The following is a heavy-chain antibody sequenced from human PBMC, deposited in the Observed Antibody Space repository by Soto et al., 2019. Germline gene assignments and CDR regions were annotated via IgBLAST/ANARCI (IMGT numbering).Heavy chain of an antibody. D-gene: IGHD4-17*01. CDR3: VRGWVSYGDNAGLSFDY. J-gene: IGHJ4*02. V-gene: IGHV3-7*01. CDR1: GFTFSAYW. Sequence: GGSLRLSCAASGFTFSAYWMSWVRQAPGKGLEWVADINEDGSEKYYVDSVKGRFTISRDNAKNSLYLQMNSLRADDAAVNYCVRGWVSYGDNAGLSFDYWGQGTLVTVSS. CDR2: INEDGSEK.